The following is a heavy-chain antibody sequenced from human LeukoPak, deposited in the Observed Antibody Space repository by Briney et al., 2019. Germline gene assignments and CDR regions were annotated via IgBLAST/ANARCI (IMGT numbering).Heavy chain of an antibody. J-gene: IGHJ6*02. CDR2: ISYDGSNK. V-gene: IGHV3-30-3*01. CDR3: ASPNNYYGMDV. Sequence: GGSLRLSCAASGFTFSSYAMHWVRQAPGKGLEWVAVISYDGSNKYYADSVKGRFTISRDNSKSTLYLQMNSLRAEDTAVYYCASPNNYYGMDVWGQGTTVTVSS. CDR1: GFTFSSYA.